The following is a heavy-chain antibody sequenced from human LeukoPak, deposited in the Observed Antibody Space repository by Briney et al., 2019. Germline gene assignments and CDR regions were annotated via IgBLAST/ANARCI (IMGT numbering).Heavy chain of an antibody. CDR1: GFPFNTYT. Sequence: GGPLRLSCEPSGFPFNTYTINWLRQAPGKALEWVSSISIGSFDKLYADSVKGRFTISRDDAKNSVYLQMNSLRAEDTAVYYCARAKNYDFWSGYFNRYYYYYYMDVWGKGTTVTVSS. D-gene: IGHD3-3*01. CDR3: ARAKNYDFWSGYFNRYYYYYYMDV. CDR2: ISIGSFDK. V-gene: IGHV3-21*01. J-gene: IGHJ6*03.